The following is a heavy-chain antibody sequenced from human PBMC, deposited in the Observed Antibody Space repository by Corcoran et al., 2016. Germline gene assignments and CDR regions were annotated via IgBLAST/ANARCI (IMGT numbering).Heavy chain of an antibody. V-gene: IGHV3-30*18. J-gene: IGHJ6*02. CDR3: AKVGEPGYQLLHYYYGRDV. CDR1: GFTFSSYG. D-gene: IGHD2-2*01. CDR2: ISYDGSNK. Sequence: QVQLVESGGGVVQPGRSLRLSCAASGFTFSSYGMHWVRQAPGKGLEGVAVISYDGSNKYYADSVKGRFTISRDNSKKTLYLQMNSLRAEDTAVYYFAKVGEPGYQLLHYYYGRDVWGQGTTVTVSS.